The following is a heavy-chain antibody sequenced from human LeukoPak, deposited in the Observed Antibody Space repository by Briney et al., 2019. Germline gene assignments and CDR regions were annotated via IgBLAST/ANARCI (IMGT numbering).Heavy chain of an antibody. CDR1: GFTFSSYA. Sequence: GGSLRLSCAASGFTFSSYAMSWVRQAPGKGLEWVSAISGSGGSTYYADSVKGRFTISRDNSKNMLYLQMNSLRAEDTAVYYCAKDGVYYDSSGYQDYWGQGTLVTVSS. V-gene: IGHV3-23*01. J-gene: IGHJ4*02. D-gene: IGHD3-22*01. CDR2: ISGSGGST. CDR3: AKDGVYYDSSGYQDY.